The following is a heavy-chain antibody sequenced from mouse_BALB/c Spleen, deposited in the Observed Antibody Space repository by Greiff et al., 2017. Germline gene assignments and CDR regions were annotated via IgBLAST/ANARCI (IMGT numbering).Heavy chain of an antibody. CDR1: GYTFTSYW. Sequence: QVQLQQPGAELVKPGASVKLSCKASGYTFTSYWMHWVKQRPGQGLEWIGEINPSNGRTNYNEKFKSKATLTVDKSSSTAYMQLSSLTSEDSAVYYCASPYGYEAWFAYWGQGTLVTVSA. CDR2: INPSNGRT. CDR3: ASPYGYEAWFAY. V-gene: IGHV1S81*02. J-gene: IGHJ3*01. D-gene: IGHD2-2*01.